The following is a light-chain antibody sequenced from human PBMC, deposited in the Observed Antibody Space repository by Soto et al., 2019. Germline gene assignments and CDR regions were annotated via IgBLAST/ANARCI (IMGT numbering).Light chain of an antibody. Sequence: EIVLTQSPATLSLSPGERATLSCRASQSVSSYLAWYQQKPGQAPRLLIYDASNRATGIPARFSGSGSGTDFTLTISSLEPKDFAVYYCQQRSDWPWTFGHGTKVEIK. CDR1: QSVSSY. V-gene: IGKV3-11*01. CDR2: DAS. CDR3: QQRSDWPWT. J-gene: IGKJ1*01.